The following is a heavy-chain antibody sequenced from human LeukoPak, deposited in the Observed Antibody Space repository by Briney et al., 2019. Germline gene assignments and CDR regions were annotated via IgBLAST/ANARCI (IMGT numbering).Heavy chain of an antibody. Sequence: PSQTLSLTCTVSGGSISSGGYYWSWIRQHPGKGLEWIGYIYYSGSTYYNPSLKSRITISVDTSKNQFSLKLSSVTAADTAVYYCAREGGPYRPLDYSGQGTLVTVAS. CDR2: IYYSGST. CDR3: AREGGPYRPLDY. CDR1: GGSISSGGYY. J-gene: IGHJ4*02. V-gene: IGHV4-31*03.